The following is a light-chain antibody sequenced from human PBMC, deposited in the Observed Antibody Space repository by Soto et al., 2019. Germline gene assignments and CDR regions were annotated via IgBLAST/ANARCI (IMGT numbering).Light chain of an antibody. J-gene: IGKJ4*01. V-gene: IGKV2-40*01. CDR3: MQRIEFPLT. CDR1: QSLLDSDDGNTY. Sequence: DIVMTQTPLSLTVTPGEPASISCRSSQSLLDSDDGNTYLDWYLQKPGQSPQLLIYTVSYRASGAPDRFSGSGSGTDFTLKISRVEAEDVGVYYCMQRIEFPLTFGGGTKVDIK. CDR2: TVS.